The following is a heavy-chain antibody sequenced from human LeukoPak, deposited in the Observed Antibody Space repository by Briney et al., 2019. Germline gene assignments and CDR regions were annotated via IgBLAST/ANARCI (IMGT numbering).Heavy chain of an antibody. D-gene: IGHD1-26*01. CDR2: IIPILGIA. V-gene: IGHV1-69*04. Sequence: ASVKVSCKASGGTFSSYAISWVRQAPGQGLEWMGRIIPILGIANYAQKFQGRVTITADKSMSTAYMELSSLRSEDTAVYYCASGRSVGATTVYWGQGTLVTVSS. CDR1: GGTFSSYA. CDR3: ASGRSVGATTVY. J-gene: IGHJ4*02.